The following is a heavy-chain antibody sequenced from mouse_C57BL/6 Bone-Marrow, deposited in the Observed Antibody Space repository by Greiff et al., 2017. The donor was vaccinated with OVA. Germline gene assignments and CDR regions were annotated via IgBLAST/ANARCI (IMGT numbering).Heavy chain of an antibody. CDR2: IYPGSGST. J-gene: IGHJ4*01. V-gene: IGHV1-55*01. CDR1: GYTFTSYW. Sequence: QVQLKQPGAELVKPGASVKMSCKASGYTFTSYWITWVKQRPGQGLEWIGDIYPGSGSTNYNEKFKSKATLTVDTSSSTAYMQLSSLTSEDSAVYYCARYSYYYGSSFYYAMDYWGQGTSVTVSS. CDR3: ARYSYYYGSSFYYAMDY. D-gene: IGHD1-1*01.